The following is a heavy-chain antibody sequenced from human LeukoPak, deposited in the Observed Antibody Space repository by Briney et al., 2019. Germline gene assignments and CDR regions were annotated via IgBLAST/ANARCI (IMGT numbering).Heavy chain of an antibody. CDR1: GFTFSSYW. Sequence: GGSLRLSCAASGFTFSSYWMSWVRQAPGKGLEWVSSISATGGSTYYADSVKGRFTISRDNSKKTLYLQMNSLRADDTAVYYCAKASSAGDSSSWNYWGQGTLVTVSS. J-gene: IGHJ4*02. V-gene: IGHV3-23*01. CDR3: AKASSAGDSSSWNY. CDR2: ISATGGST. D-gene: IGHD6-13*01.